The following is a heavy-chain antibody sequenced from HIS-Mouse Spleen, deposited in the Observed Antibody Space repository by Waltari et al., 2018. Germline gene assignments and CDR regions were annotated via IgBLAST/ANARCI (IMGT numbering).Heavy chain of an antibody. CDR2: TYYSGST. CDR1: GGSISSYY. V-gene: IGHV4-59*01. Sequence: QVQLQESGPGLVKPSETLSLTCTGAGGSISSYYWSWIRQPPGKGLEWIGYTYYSGSTNSNPALKSRITISVDTSKTQFSLKLCSVTAADTAVYYCARGLVAAGIFDYWGQGTLVTVSS. J-gene: IGHJ4*02. D-gene: IGHD1-26*01. CDR3: ARGLVAAGIFDY.